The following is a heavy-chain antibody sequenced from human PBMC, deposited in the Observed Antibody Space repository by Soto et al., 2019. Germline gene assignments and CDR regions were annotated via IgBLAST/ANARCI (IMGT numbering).Heavy chain of an antibody. J-gene: IGHJ4*02. V-gene: IGHV4-34*01. D-gene: IGHD3-10*01. CDR1: GGSFSGYY. Sequence: QVQLQQWGAGLLKPSETLSLTCAVYGGSFSGYYWNWIRQPPGKGLEWIGESKHSGSTNYNPSLKIRGTISVATSKNLCSLRLSSVTAADTAVYYCATGYGRNFYYWGQVTLVTVSS. CDR3: ATGYGRNFYY. CDR2: SKHSGST.